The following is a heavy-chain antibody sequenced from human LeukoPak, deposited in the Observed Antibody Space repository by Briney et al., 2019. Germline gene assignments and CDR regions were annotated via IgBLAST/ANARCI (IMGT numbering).Heavy chain of an antibody. D-gene: IGHD2-8*01. CDR1: GDTFTTYA. Sequence: ASVKVSCKASGDTFTTYAIIWVRQAPGQGLEWMGGIIPMFGTPNYTQRLQGRVTITADKSTKTAYMELSSLRSEDTAAYYCARAGIPGYCTNVTCSNWLDPWGQGTLVTVSS. V-gene: IGHV1-69*06. CDR2: IIPMFGTP. CDR3: ARAGIPGYCTNVTCSNWLDP. J-gene: IGHJ5*02.